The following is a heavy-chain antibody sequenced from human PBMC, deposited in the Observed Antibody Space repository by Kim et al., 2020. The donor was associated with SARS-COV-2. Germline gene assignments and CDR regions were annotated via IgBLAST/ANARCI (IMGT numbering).Heavy chain of an antibody. CDR3: GTSSSPDDAFDL. Sequence: NYKSDSVKCRFTISRDNSRTTRYMQMNGLRAGDTAVYYCGTSSSPDDAFDLWGQGTMVTVSS. V-gene: IGHV3-30*07. D-gene: IGHD6-6*01. CDR2: N. J-gene: IGHJ3*01.